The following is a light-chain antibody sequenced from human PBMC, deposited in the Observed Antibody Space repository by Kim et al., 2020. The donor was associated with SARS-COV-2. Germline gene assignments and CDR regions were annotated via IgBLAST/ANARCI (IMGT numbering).Light chain of an antibody. J-gene: IGKJ2*01. CDR1: GSIGTC. CDR3: QHYSRFPYT. V-gene: IGKV1-5*03. CDR2: LAS. Sequence: SASVGGRFTIPCRASGSIGTCLAWYQQKPGRAPSLLIYLASTLESGVPSRFSGTGSGTEFSLSITSLQPDDFATYYCQHYSRFPYTFGQGTKLEIK.